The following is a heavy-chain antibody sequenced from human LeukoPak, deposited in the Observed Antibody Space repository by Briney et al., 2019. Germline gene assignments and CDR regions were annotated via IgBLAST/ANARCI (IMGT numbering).Heavy chain of an antibody. V-gene: IGHV3-64D*06. CDR1: GFTFSSYA. CDR2: ISCNGGST. Sequence: PGGSLRLSCSASGFTFSSYAMHWVRQAPGKGLEYVSAISCNGGSTYYADSVKGRFTISRDNSKNTLYLQMSSLRAEDTAVYYCVKAGNYDILTGYYNVPPFDYWGQGTLVTVSS. CDR3: VKAGNYDILTGYYNVPPFDY. J-gene: IGHJ4*02. D-gene: IGHD3-9*01.